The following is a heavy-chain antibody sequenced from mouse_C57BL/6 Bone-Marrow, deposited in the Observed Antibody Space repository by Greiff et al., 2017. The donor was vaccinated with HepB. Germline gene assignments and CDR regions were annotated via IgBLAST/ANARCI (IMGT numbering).Heavy chain of an antibody. Sequence: QVQLQQSGAELVRPGASVKLSCKASGYTFTDYYINWVKQRPGQGLEWIARIYPGSGNTYYNEKFKGKATLTAEKSSSTAYMQLSSLTSEDSAVYFCARGTTREYFDVWGTGTTVTVSS. J-gene: IGHJ1*03. V-gene: IGHV1-76*01. CDR3: ARGTTREYFDV. CDR1: GYTFTDYY. CDR2: IYPGSGNT. D-gene: IGHD2-1*01.